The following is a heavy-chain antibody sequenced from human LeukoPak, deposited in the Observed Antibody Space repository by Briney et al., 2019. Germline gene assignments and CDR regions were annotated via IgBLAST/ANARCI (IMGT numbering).Heavy chain of an antibody. D-gene: IGHD3-22*01. J-gene: IGHJ6*03. CDR3: ARASDYYDSSGTNYYYYYTDV. CDR1: GFTFSDYY. CDR2: ISRSGSTI. V-gene: IGHV3-11*01. Sequence: GGSLRLSCATSGFTFSDYYMTWIRQAQGRGLEWLSYISRSGSTIYYADSVKGRFTISRDNAKNSLYLQMDSLRADDTAVYYCARASDYYDSSGTNYYYYYTDVWGNGTTVTVSS.